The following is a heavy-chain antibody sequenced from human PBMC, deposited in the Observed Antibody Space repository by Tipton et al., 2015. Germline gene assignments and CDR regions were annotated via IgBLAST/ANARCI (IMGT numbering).Heavy chain of an antibody. D-gene: IGHD4-17*01. CDR3: ARSRYTVTPDS. Sequence: LSLTCDVSGYSISSGYYWSWIRQPPGKGLEWIGSFFHSGNTFHNPSLRSRVIISVDTSKNQFSLTVTSVTAADTAVYYCARSRYTVTPDSWGQGTLVTVSS. CDR2: FFHSGNT. CDR1: GYSISSGYY. J-gene: IGHJ4*02. V-gene: IGHV4-38-2*01.